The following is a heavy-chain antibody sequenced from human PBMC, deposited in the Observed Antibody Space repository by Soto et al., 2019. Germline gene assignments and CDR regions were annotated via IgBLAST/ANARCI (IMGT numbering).Heavy chain of an antibody. Sequence: QVQLVESGGGMVQPGRSLRLSCAASGFTFSSYAMHWVRQAPGKGLEWVAVISYDGSNKYYADSVKGRFTISRDNSKNTLYLQMNSLRAEDTAVYYCASTGSGWYLDYWGQGTLVTVSS. V-gene: IGHV3-30-3*01. J-gene: IGHJ4*02. D-gene: IGHD6-19*01. CDR1: GFTFSSYA. CDR2: ISYDGSNK. CDR3: ASTGSGWYLDY.